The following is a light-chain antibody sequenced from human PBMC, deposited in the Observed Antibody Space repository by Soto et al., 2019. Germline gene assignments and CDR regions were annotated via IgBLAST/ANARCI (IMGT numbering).Light chain of an antibody. CDR2: GAS. V-gene: IGKV3D-15*01. J-gene: IGKJ4*01. CDR3: QQYNNWPPLT. Sequence: EIVLTQSPGTLSLSPGERATLSCRASQTVTSRNLAWYQQKPGQAPRLLIYGASRRATGIPDRFSGSGSGTEFTLTISSLQSEDFAVYYCQQYNNWPPLTFGGGTKVEIK. CDR1: QTVTSRN.